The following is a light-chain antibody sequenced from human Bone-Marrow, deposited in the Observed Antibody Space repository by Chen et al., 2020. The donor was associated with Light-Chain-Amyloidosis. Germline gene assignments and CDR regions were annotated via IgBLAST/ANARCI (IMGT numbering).Light chain of an antibody. J-gene: IGKJ2*01. CDR3: RQYNAFSMYT. V-gene: IGKV1-5*01. CDR2: DAS. CDR1: QNIRKW. Sequence: DIQMTQFPSTLSASVGDSVTITCPASQNIRKWVAWYQQKPEKAPNLLIYDASNLESGVPSRFSGSGSGTEFTLTISSLQPDDFATYYCRQYNAFSMYTFGQGTKLEIK.